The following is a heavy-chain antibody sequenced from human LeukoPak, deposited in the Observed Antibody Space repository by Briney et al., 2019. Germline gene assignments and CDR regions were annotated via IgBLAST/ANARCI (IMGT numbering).Heavy chain of an antibody. V-gene: IGHV1-2*06. D-gene: IGHD3-10*01. J-gene: IGHJ4*02. CDR3: ATVRFGELAFDH. Sequence: ASVKVSCKASGYTFTDYYIHWVRQAPGQGLEWMGRINPNSGGSNYAQKFQGRVTMTRDTSISTAYMELRRLTSDDTAVYFCATVRFGELAFDHWDQGTLVTVSS. CDR1: GYTFTDYY. CDR2: INPNSGGS.